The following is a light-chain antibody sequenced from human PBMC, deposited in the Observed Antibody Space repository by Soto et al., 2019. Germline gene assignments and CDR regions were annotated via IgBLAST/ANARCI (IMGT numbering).Light chain of an antibody. CDR3: QQYNTYST. Sequence: DIQMTHSPSTLSASVGDRVTITCRASQSISRWLAWYQQKPGKAPKALIYDASTLRSGVPSRFSGGGSGTEFTLTISSLLPDDFATYYCQQYNTYSTFGQGTRLEIK. J-gene: IGKJ5*01. V-gene: IGKV1-5*01. CDR2: DAS. CDR1: QSISRW.